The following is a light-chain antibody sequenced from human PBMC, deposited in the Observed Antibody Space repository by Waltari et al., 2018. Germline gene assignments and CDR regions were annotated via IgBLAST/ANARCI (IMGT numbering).Light chain of an antibody. J-gene: IGKJ1*01. CDR1: QGIRND. CDR2: AAS. V-gene: IGKV1-6*01. Sequence: AIQMTQSPSSLSASVGDRVTITCRASQGIRNDLGWYQQKPGEAPKLRVCAASSLQSGVPSRFSGSGSGTDFTLTISSLQPEDFATYYCLQDYNYPWTFGQGTKVEIK. CDR3: LQDYNYPWT.